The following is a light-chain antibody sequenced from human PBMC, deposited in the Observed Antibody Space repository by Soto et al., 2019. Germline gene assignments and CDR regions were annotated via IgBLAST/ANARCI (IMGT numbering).Light chain of an antibody. CDR3: SSYTSSSTGHWV. CDR2: EVS. CDR1: SSDVGGYNY. J-gene: IGLJ3*02. V-gene: IGLV2-14*01. Sequence: QSVLTQPASVSGSPGQSITISCTGTSSDVGGYNYVSWYQQHPGKAPKLMIYEVSNRPSGVSNRFSGSKSGNTASLTISGLQAEDEADYYCSSYTSSSTGHWVFGGGTKLTVL.